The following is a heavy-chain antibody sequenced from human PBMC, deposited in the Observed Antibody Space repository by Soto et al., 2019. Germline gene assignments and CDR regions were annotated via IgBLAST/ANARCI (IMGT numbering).Heavy chain of an antibody. Sequence: GGSLRLSCAASGFNFSPFWMHWVRQTPGKGLVWVSHINSDGSTIVYADSVKGRFTISRDNAKNTLYLQMNSLRVEDTAVYFCARDRGYPDSFDIWGQGTVVTVSS. CDR2: INSDGSTI. CDR1: GFNFSPFW. D-gene: IGHD3-10*01. J-gene: IGHJ3*02. CDR3: ARDRGYPDSFDI. V-gene: IGHV3-74*01.